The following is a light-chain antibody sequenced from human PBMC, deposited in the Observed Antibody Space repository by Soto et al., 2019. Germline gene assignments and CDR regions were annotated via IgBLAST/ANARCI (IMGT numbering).Light chain of an antibody. CDR2: GNR. V-gene: IGLV1-40*01. Sequence: QSVLTQPPSVSGAPGQRVTISCTGNSSNLGAGYDVHWYQQLPGAVPKLVIFGNRNRHSGVPERFSGSKSGTSASLAITGLQAEDEDDYYCQAYDYSLNASVFGGGTKVTVL. CDR1: SSNLGAGYD. J-gene: IGLJ3*02. CDR3: QAYDYSLNASV.